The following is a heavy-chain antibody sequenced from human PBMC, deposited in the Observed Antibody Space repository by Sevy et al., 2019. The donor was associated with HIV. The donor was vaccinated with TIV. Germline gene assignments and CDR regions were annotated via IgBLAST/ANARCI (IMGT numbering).Heavy chain of an antibody. V-gene: IGHV3-23*01. J-gene: IGHJ3*01. Sequence: GGSLRLSCAASGFTFTNFALSWVRQAPGRGLEWVSAISSSGSTFYTLSVKGRFTLSRDNFKDTLYLQMNSLRVEDTAIYYCAKADGGGQHGTDAFDLWGHGTMVTVS. CDR1: GFTFTNFA. CDR3: AKADGGGQHGTDAFDL. D-gene: IGHD1-1*01. CDR2: ISSSGST.